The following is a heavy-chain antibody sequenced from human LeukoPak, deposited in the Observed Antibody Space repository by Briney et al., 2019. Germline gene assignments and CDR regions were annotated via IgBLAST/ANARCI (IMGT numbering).Heavy chain of an antibody. CDR2: IKASSGGS. D-gene: IGHD5-24*01. Sequence: ASVKVSCKASGYTFSGYYIHWVRQAPGQGLEWMGWIKASSGGSHFTQKFQGSVTMTRDTSISTAYLELTGLKSDDTAVYYCARANSDGYTTYFDSWGQGTLVTVSS. V-gene: IGHV1-2*02. J-gene: IGHJ4*02. CDR3: ARANSDGYTTYFDS. CDR1: GYTFSGYY.